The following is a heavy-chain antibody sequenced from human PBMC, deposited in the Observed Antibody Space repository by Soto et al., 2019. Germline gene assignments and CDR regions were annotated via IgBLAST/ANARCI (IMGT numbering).Heavy chain of an antibody. Sequence: QVQLVQSGAEVKKPGASVKVSCKASGYTFTSYDINWVRQATGQGLEWMGWMNPNSGNTGYAQKFQGRVSMTRNTSITTAYMGLSILRSEDTAVYYWAGELTGRGAFDMWGQGTMVTVSS. J-gene: IGHJ3*02. CDR2: MNPNSGNT. V-gene: IGHV1-8*01. D-gene: IGHD1-20*01. CDR3: AGELTGRGAFDM. CDR1: GYTFTSYD.